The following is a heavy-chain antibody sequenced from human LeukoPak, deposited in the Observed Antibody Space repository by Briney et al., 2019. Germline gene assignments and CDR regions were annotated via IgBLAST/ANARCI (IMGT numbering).Heavy chain of an antibody. D-gene: IGHD3-16*01. Sequence: SVKVSCKASGGTFSSYAISWVRQAPGQGLEWMGGIIPIFGTANYAQKFQGRVTITADKSTSTAYMELSSLRSEDTAVYYCARDGGATRKVFDYGGQGPPVPVPS. CDR1: GGTFSSYA. V-gene: IGHV1-69*06. CDR2: IIPIFGTA. CDR3: ARDGGATRKVFDY. J-gene: IGHJ4*02.